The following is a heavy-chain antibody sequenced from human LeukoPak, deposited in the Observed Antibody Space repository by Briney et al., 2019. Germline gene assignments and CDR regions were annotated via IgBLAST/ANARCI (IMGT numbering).Heavy chain of an antibody. CDR2: ISGRGGST. J-gene: IGHJ4*02. CDR3: AATHVDYYDSSGYYQFDY. CDR1: GFTYRSYA. Sequence: GGSLTLSHSPSGFTYRSYAMSGVRQPPRKGLEWVSAISGRGGSTYYAASVKGRFTIFRENSKNTLYLQMNSLRAEDTAVYYCAATHVDYYDSSGYYQFDYWGQGTLVTVSS. D-gene: IGHD3-22*01. V-gene: IGHV3-23*01.